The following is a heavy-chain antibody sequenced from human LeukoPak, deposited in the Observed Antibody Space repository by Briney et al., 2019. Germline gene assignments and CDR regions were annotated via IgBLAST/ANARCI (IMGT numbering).Heavy chain of an antibody. V-gene: IGHV3-48*02. CDR1: RFPFSGYS. CDR2: ISSGGSTI. J-gene: IGHJ4*02. Sequence: GESLRLSCAASRFPFSGYSLNWVRQAPGKGLEWVSYISSGGSTIYYADSVKGRFTISRDNARNSLYLQMDSLRDEDTAVYYCARDGYGDYLFDYWGQGTLVTVSS. CDR3: ARDGYGDYLFDY. D-gene: IGHD4-17*01.